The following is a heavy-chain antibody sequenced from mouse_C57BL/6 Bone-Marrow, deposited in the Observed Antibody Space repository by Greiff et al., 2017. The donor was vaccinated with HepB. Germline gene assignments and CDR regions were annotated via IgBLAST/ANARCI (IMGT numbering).Heavy chain of an antibody. CDR3: AKTIYDGSAGWVAY. J-gene: IGHJ3*01. CDR1: GFSLTSYG. V-gene: IGHV2-4*01. D-gene: IGHD2-3*01. CDR2: IWSGGST. Sequence: VMLVESGPGLVQPSQSLSITCTVSGFSLTSYGVHWVRQPPGKGLEWLGVIWSGGSTDYNAAFISRLSISKDNSKSQVFFKMNSLQADDTAIYYCAKTIYDGSAGWVAYWGQGTLVTVSA.